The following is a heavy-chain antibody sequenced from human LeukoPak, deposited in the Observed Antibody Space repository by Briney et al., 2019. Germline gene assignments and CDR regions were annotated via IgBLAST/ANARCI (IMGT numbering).Heavy chain of an antibody. J-gene: IGHJ4*02. CDR3: ARFGASYDILTGYYPSYFDY. D-gene: IGHD3-9*01. Sequence: SETLSLTCTVSGGSISSYYWSWIRQPPGKGLEWIGYIYYSGSTNYNPSLKSRVTISVDTSKNQFSLKLSSVTAADTAVYYCARFGASYDILTGYYPSYFDYWGQGTLVTVSS. CDR2: IYYSGST. CDR1: GGSISSYY. V-gene: IGHV4-59*01.